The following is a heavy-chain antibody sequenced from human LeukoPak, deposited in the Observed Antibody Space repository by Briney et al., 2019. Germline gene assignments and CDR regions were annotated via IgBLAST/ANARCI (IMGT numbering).Heavy chain of an antibody. V-gene: IGHV4-59*10. CDR2: IYTSGST. CDR1: GGSFSGYY. D-gene: IGHD1-26*01. CDR3: ARAPRPYSGSYFDY. Sequence: SETLSLTCAVYGGSFSGYYWSWIRQPAGKGLEWIGRIYTSGSTNYNPSLKSRVTISVDTSKNQFSLKLSSVTAADTAVYYCARAPRPYSGSYFDYWGQGTLVTVSS. J-gene: IGHJ4*02.